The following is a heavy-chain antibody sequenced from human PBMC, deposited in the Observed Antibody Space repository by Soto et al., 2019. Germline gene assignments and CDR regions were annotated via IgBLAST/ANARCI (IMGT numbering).Heavy chain of an antibody. CDR3: AKNQERELPRVIDF. CDR2: MSGSSSTT. J-gene: IGHJ4*02. CDR1: GLTFSNYA. D-gene: IGHD1-7*01. Sequence: GGSLRLSCATSGLTFSNYAMSWVRQAPGGGLEWVPSMSGSSSTTYYADSVRGRFTISRDRSKNTLYLQMSSLRAEDTALYYCAKNQERELPRVIDFWGQGTLVTVSS. V-gene: IGHV3-23*01.